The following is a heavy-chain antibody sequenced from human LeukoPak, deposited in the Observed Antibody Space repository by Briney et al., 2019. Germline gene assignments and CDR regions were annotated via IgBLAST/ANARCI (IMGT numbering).Heavy chain of an antibody. D-gene: IGHD6-19*01. CDR1: GGSISSYY. Sequence: PSETLSLTCTVSGGSISSYYWNWIRQPPGKGLEWIGYIYYSGSTNYNPSLKSRVTISVDTSKNQFSLKLSSVTAADTAVYYCARQWSSGWQNWFDPWGQGTLVTVSS. J-gene: IGHJ5*02. V-gene: IGHV4-59*08. CDR2: IYYSGST. CDR3: ARQWSSGWQNWFDP.